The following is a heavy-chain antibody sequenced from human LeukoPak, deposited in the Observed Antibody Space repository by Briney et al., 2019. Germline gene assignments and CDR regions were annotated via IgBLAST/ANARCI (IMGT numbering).Heavy chain of an antibody. CDR1: GGSISSGGYS. V-gene: IGHV4-30-2*01. J-gene: IGHJ5*02. Sequence: SETLSLTCAVSGGSISSGGYSWSWIRQPPGKGLEWIGYIYHSGSTYYNPSLKSRVTISVDRSKNQFSLKLSSVTAADTAVYYCASMTTVTGAVHPWGQGTLVTVSS. CDR2: IYHSGST. CDR3: ASMTTVTGAVHP. D-gene: IGHD4-17*01.